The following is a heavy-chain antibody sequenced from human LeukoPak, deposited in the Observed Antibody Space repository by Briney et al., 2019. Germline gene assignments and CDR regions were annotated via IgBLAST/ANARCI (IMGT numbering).Heavy chain of an antibody. CDR2: IYYSGST. D-gene: IGHD6-13*01. CDR3: ARSHSSSWYSLRY. CDR1: GGSISSYY. Sequence: PSETLSLTCTVSGGSISSYYWSWIRQPPGKGLAWIGYIYYSGSTSYNPSLKSRVMFSVDTSKNQFSLKLSSVTAADTAVYYCARSHSSSWYSLRYWGQGTLVTVSS. V-gene: IGHV4-59*01. J-gene: IGHJ4*02.